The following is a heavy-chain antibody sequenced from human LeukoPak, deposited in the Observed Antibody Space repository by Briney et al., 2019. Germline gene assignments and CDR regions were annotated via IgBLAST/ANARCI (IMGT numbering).Heavy chain of an antibody. CDR1: GGSISSYY. CDR3: ARSFGDILTGYYKLPYFDY. Sequence: SETLSLTCTVSGGSISSYYWSWIRQPPGKGLEWIGEINHSGGTNYNPSLKSRVTISVDTSKNQFSLKLSSVTAADTAVYYCARSFGDILTGYYKLPYFDYWGQGTLVTVSS. CDR2: INHSGGT. D-gene: IGHD3-9*01. V-gene: IGHV4-34*01. J-gene: IGHJ4*02.